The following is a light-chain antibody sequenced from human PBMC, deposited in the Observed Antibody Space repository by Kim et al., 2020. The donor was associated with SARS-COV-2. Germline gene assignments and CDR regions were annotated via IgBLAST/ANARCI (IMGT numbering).Light chain of an antibody. CDR2: QDS. CDR1: KVGDKY. V-gene: IGLV3-1*01. CDR3: QAWDSSTAWV. J-gene: IGLJ3*02. Sequence: VSPGQTASITCSGDKVGDKYACWYQQKPGQSPVLVIYQDSKRPSGIPERFSGSNSGNTATLTISGTQAMDEAYYYCQAWDSSTAWVFGGGTQLTVL.